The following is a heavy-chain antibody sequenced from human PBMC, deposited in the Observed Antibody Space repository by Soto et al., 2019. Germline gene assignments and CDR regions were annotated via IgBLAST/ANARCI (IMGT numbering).Heavy chain of an antibody. J-gene: IGHJ4*02. CDR1: GGSISSYY. D-gene: IGHD7-27*01. CDR2: IYYSGST. CDR3: ARRWGTYFDF. V-gene: IGHV4-59*01. Sequence: SETLSLTCTVSGGSISSYYWSWIRQPPGKGLEWIGYIYYSGSTNYNPSLKSRVTITVDTSKNQFSLKLSSVTAADTAVYYCARRWGTYFDFWGQGTLVTVSS.